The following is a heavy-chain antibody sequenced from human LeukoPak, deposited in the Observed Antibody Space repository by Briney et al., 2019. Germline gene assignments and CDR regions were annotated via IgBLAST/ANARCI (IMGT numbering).Heavy chain of an antibody. J-gene: IGHJ5*02. Sequence: ASVKVSCKASGYTFTDYSMHWVRQAPGRGLEWMGWINPNSGSTNYPQKFQGRVTMTRDTSVNTAYMELNRLTSDDTAVYYCVRGGELNGDYFPPYTCFDPWGQGALVTVSS. CDR3: VRGGELNGDYFPPYTCFDP. CDR2: INPNSGST. D-gene: IGHD4-17*01. CDR1: GYTFTDYS. V-gene: IGHV1-2*02.